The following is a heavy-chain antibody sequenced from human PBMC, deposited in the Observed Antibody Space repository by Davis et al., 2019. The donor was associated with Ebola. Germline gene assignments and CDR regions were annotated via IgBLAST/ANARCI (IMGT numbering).Heavy chain of an antibody. J-gene: IGHJ2*01. Sequence: AASVTVSCKASGYTFTSYDINWVRQATGQGLEWMGWMNPNSGNTGYAQKFQGRVTMTRSTSIRTADMELSSLRSEDTAVYYCMRAVGVTNWGYWYFDLWGRGTLVTVPS. CDR3: MRAVGVTNWGYWYFDL. D-gene: IGHD1-26*01. CDR1: GYTFTSYD. V-gene: IGHV1-8*01. CDR2: MNPNSGNT.